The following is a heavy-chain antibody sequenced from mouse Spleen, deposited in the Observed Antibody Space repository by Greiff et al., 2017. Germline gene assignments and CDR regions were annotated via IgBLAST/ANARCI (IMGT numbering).Heavy chain of an antibody. Sequence: QVQLQQSGAELVRPGSSVKLSCKASGYTFTSYWMHWVKQRPIQGLEWIGNIDPSDSETHYNQKFKDKATLTVDKSSSTAYMQLSSLTSEDSAVYYCAYGNSYYFDYWGQGTTLTVSS. D-gene: IGHD2-1*01. CDR3: AYGNSYYFDY. J-gene: IGHJ2*01. CDR1: GYTFTSYW. CDR2: IDPSDSET. V-gene: IGHV1-52*01.